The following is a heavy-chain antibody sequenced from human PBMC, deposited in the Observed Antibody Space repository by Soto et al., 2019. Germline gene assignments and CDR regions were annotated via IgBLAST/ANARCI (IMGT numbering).Heavy chain of an antibody. CDR3: AREGPSYYYDSSGHRAELDS. D-gene: IGHD3-22*01. V-gene: IGHV3-74*01. Sequence: EVQLVESGGGLVQPGGSLRVSCAASGFTFSDYWMHWVRQAPGKGLVWVSHINSDGSGTSYADSVKGRFTISRDNAKNTLYLQMNSLRAEDTALYYCAREGPSYYYDSSGHRAELDSWGQGILVTVSS. CDR1: GFTFSDYW. CDR2: INSDGSGT. J-gene: IGHJ4*02.